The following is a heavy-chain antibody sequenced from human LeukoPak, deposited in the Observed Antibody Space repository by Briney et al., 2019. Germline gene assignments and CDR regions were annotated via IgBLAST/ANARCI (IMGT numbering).Heavy chain of an antibody. Sequence: SVKVSCKASGYTFTSYDINWVRQATGQGLEWMGGIIPIFGTANYAQKFQGRVTITADESTSTAYMELSSLRSEDTAVYYCASGSGELLTTQFDYWGQGTLVTVSS. J-gene: IGHJ4*02. V-gene: IGHV1-69*13. CDR1: GYTFTSYD. D-gene: IGHD1-26*01. CDR2: IIPIFGTA. CDR3: ASGSGELLTTQFDY.